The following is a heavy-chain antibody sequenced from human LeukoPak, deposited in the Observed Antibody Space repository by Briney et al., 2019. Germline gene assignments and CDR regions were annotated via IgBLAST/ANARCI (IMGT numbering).Heavy chain of an antibody. CDR1: GFTFSSSW. V-gene: IGHV3-74*01. CDR3: ARAGGGNAHFDY. J-gene: IGHJ4*02. D-gene: IGHD2-15*01. CDR2: INSDGTST. Sequence: GGSLRLSCAASGFTFSSSWMYWVRQAPGKGLAWVSRINSDGTSTTYADSVKGRFTIFRDNAKNTLYLQMNTLRAEDTAVYYCARAGGGNAHFDYWGQGTLVTVSS.